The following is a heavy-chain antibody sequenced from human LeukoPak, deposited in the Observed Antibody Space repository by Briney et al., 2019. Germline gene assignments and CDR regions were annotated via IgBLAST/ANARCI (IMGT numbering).Heavy chain of an antibody. CDR1: GFTFDDYA. V-gene: IGHV3-9*01. CDR2: ISWNSGSI. CDR3: AKARGYYYDSSGLTPLDY. D-gene: IGHD3-22*01. J-gene: IGHJ4*02. Sequence: PGGSLRLSCAASGFTFDDYAMHWVRQAPGKGLEWVSGISWNSGSIGYADSVKGRFTISRDNAKNSLCLQMNSLRAEDTALYYCAKARGYYYDSSGLTPLDYWGQGTLVTVSS.